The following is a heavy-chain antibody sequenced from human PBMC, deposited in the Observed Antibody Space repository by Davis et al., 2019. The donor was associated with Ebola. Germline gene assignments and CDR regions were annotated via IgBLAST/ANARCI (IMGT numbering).Heavy chain of an antibody. Sequence: GESLKISCAASGFTFSTYVMTWVRQAPGKGLEWVSAISSSGDSTYYADPVKGRFTISRDNSKNTLLLQMNSLRAEDTAVYYCASYSYGYSYYGMDVWGQGTTVTVSS. J-gene: IGHJ6*02. V-gene: IGHV3-23*01. CDR2: ISSSGDST. CDR3: ASYSYGYSYYGMDV. CDR1: GFTFSTYV. D-gene: IGHD5-18*01.